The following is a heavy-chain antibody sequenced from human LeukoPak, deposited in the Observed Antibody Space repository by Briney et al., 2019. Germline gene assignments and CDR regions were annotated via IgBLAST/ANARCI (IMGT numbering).Heavy chain of an antibody. Sequence: PSETLSLTCSASGGSIGSITYYWAWIRQPPGKGLEWIGSLHYSGSTDYNPSLKSRVTVSVDTSKNQFSLKLNSVTAADTAVYYCAREEYGDYVGYWGQGTLVTVSS. V-gene: IGHV4-39*07. J-gene: IGHJ4*02. CDR3: AREEYGDYVGY. D-gene: IGHD4-17*01. CDR2: LHYSGST. CDR1: GGSIGSITYY.